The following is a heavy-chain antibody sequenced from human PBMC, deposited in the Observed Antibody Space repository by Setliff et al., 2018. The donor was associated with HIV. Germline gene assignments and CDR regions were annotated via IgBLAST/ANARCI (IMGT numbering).Heavy chain of an antibody. Sequence: SVKVSCKASGYTFTGYYIHWVRQAPGQGLEWMGGIIPILGIANYAQKFQGRITLTTDTSANTAYMELSSLRSDDTAVYFCARGALLAVFDFDHWGHGTLVTVSS. CDR1: GYTFTGYY. V-gene: IGHV1-69*10. J-gene: IGHJ4*01. CDR3: ARGALLAVFDFDH. D-gene: IGHD2-21*01. CDR2: IIPILGIA.